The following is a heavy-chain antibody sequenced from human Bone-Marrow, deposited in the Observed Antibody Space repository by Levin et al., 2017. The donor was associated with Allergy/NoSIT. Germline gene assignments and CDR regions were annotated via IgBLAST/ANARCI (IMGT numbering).Heavy chain of an antibody. CDR1: GFTFSSYA. J-gene: IGHJ3*02. V-gene: IGHV3-23*01. D-gene: IGHD3-22*01. CDR2: ISGSGGST. Sequence: SCAASGFTFSSYAMSWVRQAPGKGLEWVSAISGSGGSTYYADSVKGRFTISRDNSKNTLYLQMNSLRAEDTAVYYCAKDYYDSSGYYYVWDAFDIWGQGTMVTVSS. CDR3: AKDYYDSSGYYYVWDAFDI.